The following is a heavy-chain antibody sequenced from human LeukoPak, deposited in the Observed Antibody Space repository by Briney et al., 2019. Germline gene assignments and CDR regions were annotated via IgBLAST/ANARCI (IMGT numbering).Heavy chain of an antibody. D-gene: IGHD3-9*01. J-gene: IGHJ4*02. Sequence: GGSLRLSCAASGFTFSSYEMNWVRQAPGKGLEWVSYISSSGSSIYYADSVKGRFTISRDNVKNTLYLQMNSLRAEDTAVYYCAGALTGSFAYWGQGTLVTVSS. V-gene: IGHV3-48*03. CDR1: GFTFSSYE. CDR2: ISSSGSSI. CDR3: AGALTGSFAY.